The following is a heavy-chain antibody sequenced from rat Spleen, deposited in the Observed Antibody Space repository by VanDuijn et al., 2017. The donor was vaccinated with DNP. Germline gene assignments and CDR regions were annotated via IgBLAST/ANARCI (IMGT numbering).Heavy chain of an antibody. CDR2: ISYEGSST. Sequence: EVQLVESGGGLVQPGGSLKLSCAASGFTFSDYYMAWVRQAPKKGLEWVASISYEGSSTYYGDSVRGRFTISRDNAKSTLYLQMNSRRSEDTATYYCARLLPITIAAISYVMDAWGQGASVTVSS. D-gene: IGHD1-2*01. V-gene: IGHV5-22*01. CDR3: ARLLPITIAAISYVMDA. CDR1: GFTFSDYY. J-gene: IGHJ4*01.